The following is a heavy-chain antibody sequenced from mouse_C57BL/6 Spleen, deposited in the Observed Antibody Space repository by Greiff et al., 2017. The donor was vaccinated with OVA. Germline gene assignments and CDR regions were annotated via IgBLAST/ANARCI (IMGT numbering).Heavy chain of an antibody. CDR2: ISYDGSN. Sequence: EVKLEESGPGLVKPSQSLSLTCSVTGYSITSGYYWNWIRQFPGNKLEWMGYISYDGSNNYNPSLKNRISITRDTSKNQFFLKLNSVTTEDTATYYCARVGIDDYWGQGTTLTVSS. V-gene: IGHV3-6*01. J-gene: IGHJ2*01. CDR3: ARVGIDDY. D-gene: IGHD1-1*01. CDR1: GYSITSGYY.